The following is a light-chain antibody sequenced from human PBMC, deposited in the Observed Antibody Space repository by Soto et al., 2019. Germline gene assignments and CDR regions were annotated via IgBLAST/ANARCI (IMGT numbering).Light chain of an antibody. Sequence: EIVLTQSPGTLSLSPGERATLSCRASQSISNSYLAWYQQKPGQAPRLVIYGASSRATVIPDRFSGSGSGADFTRTISRLEPEGFAVYYCQQYGTSPYTFGQGTKLEIK. CDR1: QSISNSY. V-gene: IGKV3-20*01. J-gene: IGKJ2*01. CDR3: QQYGTSPYT. CDR2: GAS.